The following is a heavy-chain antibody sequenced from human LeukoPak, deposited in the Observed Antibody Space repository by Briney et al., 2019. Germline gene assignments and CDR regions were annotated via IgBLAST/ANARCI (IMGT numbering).Heavy chain of an antibody. Sequence: PGGSLRLSCAASGFNFSTYAMSWVRQAPGKGLEWVANIRHDGSETYYVDSLRGRFTISRDNAKNLVYLQMSSLRAEDTAIYYCARDETYDYESNGYLDFWGQGTVVTVSS. D-gene: IGHD3-22*01. CDR3: ARDETYDYESNGYLDF. CDR1: GFNFSTYA. V-gene: IGHV3-7*01. J-gene: IGHJ4*02. CDR2: IRHDGSET.